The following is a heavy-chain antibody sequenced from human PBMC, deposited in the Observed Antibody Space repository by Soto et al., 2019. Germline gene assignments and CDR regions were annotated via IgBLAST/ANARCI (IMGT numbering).Heavy chain of an antibody. Sequence: GGSLRLSCAASGFTFSSYWMHWVRQAPGKWLVWVSRINSDGSSTSYADSVKGRFTISRDNAKNTLYLQMNSLRAEDTAVYYCAVVAATRDFDYWGQGTLVTVSS. CDR1: GFTFSSYW. D-gene: IGHD2-15*01. CDR2: INSDGSST. V-gene: IGHV3-74*01. CDR3: AVVAATRDFDY. J-gene: IGHJ4*02.